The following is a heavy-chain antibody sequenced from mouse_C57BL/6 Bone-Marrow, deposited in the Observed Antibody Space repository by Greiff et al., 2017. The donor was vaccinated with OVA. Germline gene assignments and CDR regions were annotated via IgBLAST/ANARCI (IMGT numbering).Heavy chain of an antibody. V-gene: IGHV6-3*01. CDR3: TVFYYYGSSFYYYAMDY. CDR1: GFTFSNYW. D-gene: IGHD1-1*01. J-gene: IGHJ4*01. Sequence: EVKLMESGGGLVQPGGSMKLSCVASGFTFSNYWMNWVRQSPEKGLEWVAQIRLKSDNYATHYAESVKGRFTISRDDSKSSVYLQMNNLRAEDTGIYYCTVFYYYGSSFYYYAMDYWGQGTSVTVSS. CDR2: IRLKSDNYAT.